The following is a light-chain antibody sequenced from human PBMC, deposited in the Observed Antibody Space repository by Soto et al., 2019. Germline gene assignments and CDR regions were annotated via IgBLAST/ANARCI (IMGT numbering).Light chain of an antibody. CDR1: SSDVGGYNY. CDR3: SSYTSTSTLHYV. V-gene: IGLV2-14*01. J-gene: IGLJ1*01. CDR2: DVN. Sequence: QSVLTQPASVSGSPGQSITISCTGTSSDVGGYNYVSWYQQHPGKAPKLMIYDVNSRPSGVSNRFSGSKSGNTASLTISGLQAEDEADYYCSSYTSTSTLHYVFGTGTKVTVL.